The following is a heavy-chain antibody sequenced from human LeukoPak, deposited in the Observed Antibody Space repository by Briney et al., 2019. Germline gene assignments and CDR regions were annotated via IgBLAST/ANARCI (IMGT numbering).Heavy chain of an antibody. V-gene: IGHV3-30*02. J-gene: IGHJ3*02. CDR3: ASHHGGAFDI. CDR2: IRYDGSNK. D-gene: IGHD1-14*01. CDR1: GFTFSSYG. Sequence: GGSLRLSCAASGFTFSSYGMHWVRQAPGKGLEWVAFIRYDGSNKYYADSVKGRFTISRDNAKNSLYLQMNSLRAEDTAVYYCASHHGGAFDIWGQGTMVTVSS.